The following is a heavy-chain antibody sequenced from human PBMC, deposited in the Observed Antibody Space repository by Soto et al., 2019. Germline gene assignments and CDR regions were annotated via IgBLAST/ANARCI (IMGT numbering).Heavy chain of an antibody. CDR3: AIYDSSGSRGLKQ. V-gene: IGHV4-31*03. J-gene: IGHJ1*01. Sequence: PSETLSLTCTVSGGSISSGCYYWSCIRQHPGKGLEWIGYIYYSGITYYNPSLKSRVTISVDTSKNQFSLKLSSVTAADTAVYYCAIYDSSGSRGLKQWGQRPLVIAAS. CDR2: IYYSGIT. D-gene: IGHD3-22*01. CDR1: GGSISSGCYY.